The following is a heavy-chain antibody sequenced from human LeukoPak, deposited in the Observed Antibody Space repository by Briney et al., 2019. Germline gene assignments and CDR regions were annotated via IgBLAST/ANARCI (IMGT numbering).Heavy chain of an antibody. J-gene: IGHJ4*02. CDR1: GYTFTNYW. V-gene: IGHV5-51*01. Sequence: GESLKISCKGSGYTFTNYWIGWVRQMAGKGLEWMGIIYPGDSDTRYSPSFQGQVTISADKSISTAYLTWSSLKASDTAMYYCARHSGSGSYRSVFGYWGQGTLVTVSS. CDR2: IYPGDSDT. D-gene: IGHD3-10*01. CDR3: ARHSGSGSYRSVFGY.